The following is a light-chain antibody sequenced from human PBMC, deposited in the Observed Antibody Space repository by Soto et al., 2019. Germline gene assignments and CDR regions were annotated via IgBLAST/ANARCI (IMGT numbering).Light chain of an antibody. CDR1: QGISSY. CDR2: AAS. J-gene: IGKJ4*01. CDR3: QQLNSYS. Sequence: DIQLTQSPSSLSASVGDRVTITCRASQGISSYLDWYQQKPGKAPKLLIYAASTLESGVPSRFSGSGSGTDFTLTIRSLQPEDFATYYCQQLNSYSFGGGTKVDIK. V-gene: IGKV1-9*01.